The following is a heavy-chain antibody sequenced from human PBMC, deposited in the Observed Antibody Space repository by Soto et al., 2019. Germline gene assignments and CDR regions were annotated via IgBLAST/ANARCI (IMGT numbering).Heavy chain of an antibody. V-gene: IGHV3-66*04. CDR2: IYSGGST. D-gene: IGHD5-18*01. CDR1: GVTVSSNY. Sequence: EVQLVESGGGLVQPGGSLRLSCAASGVTVSSNYMSWVRQAPGKGLEWVSVIYSGGSTYYADSVKGRFTISRDNSKNTLSHQMASLRADDTAVSYCASQGNNYGGGYFDYWGQGTLVTVSS. CDR3: ASQGNNYGGGYFDY. J-gene: IGHJ4*02.